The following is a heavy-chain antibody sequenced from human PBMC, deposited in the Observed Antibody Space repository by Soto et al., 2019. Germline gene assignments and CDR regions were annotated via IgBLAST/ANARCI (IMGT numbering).Heavy chain of an antibody. V-gene: IGHV4-39*01. CDR1: GGSISSSSYY. Sequence: SETLSLTCTVSGGSISSSSYYWGWIRQPPGKGLEWIGSIYYSGYTNYNPSLKSRVTISVDTSKNQFSLKLSSVTAADTAVYYCARRLYYDSSGFEGGGMDVWGQGTTVTVSS. D-gene: IGHD3-22*01. CDR2: IYYSGYT. J-gene: IGHJ6*02. CDR3: ARRLYYDSSGFEGGGMDV.